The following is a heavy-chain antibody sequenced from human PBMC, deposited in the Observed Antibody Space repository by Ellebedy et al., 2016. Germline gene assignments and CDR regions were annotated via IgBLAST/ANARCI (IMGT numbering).Heavy chain of an antibody. CDR1: GDSISSRNYY. V-gene: IGHV4-39*07. J-gene: IGHJ4*02. D-gene: IGHD3-9*01. CDR2: FYDSESDNT. Sequence: SETLSLXXTVSGDSISSRNYYWGWIRQPPGKGLEWIAIFYDSESDNTYYNPSLKSRVTISVDTSKNHSSLQLSSMTAADTAIYYCARGTYDPLTYTTETLDYWGQGTLVTVSS. CDR3: ARGTYDPLTYTTETLDY.